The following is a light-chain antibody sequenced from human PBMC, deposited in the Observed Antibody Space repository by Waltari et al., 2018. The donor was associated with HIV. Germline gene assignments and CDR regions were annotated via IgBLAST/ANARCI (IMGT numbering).Light chain of an antibody. CDR2: EVN. CDR3: CSYARSRSLL. CDR1: SNDVGGFDL. J-gene: IGLJ2*01. V-gene: IGLV2-23*02. Sequence: HSALTQPASVSGSPGQSITISCTGTSNDVGGFDLVSWYQHYPGKAPKLIIFEVNKRPSGVSNRFSGSKSGNTASLTISGLQTEDETDYYCCSYARSRSLLFGGGTKLTVL.